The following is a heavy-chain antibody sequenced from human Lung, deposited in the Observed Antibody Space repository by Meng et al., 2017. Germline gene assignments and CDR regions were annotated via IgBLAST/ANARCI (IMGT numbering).Heavy chain of an antibody. D-gene: IGHD4-11*01. CDR2: INHSGST. CDR3: ARGPTTMAHDFDY. Sequence: QVQLQQWGAVLLKPSETLSLTCVVSGGAFRDYYWSGIRQPPGKGLEWIGEINHSGSTNYNPSLESRATISVDTSQNNLSLKLSSVTAADSAVYYCARGPTTMAHDFDYWGQGTLVTVSS. J-gene: IGHJ4*02. V-gene: IGHV4-34*01. CDR1: GGAFRDYY.